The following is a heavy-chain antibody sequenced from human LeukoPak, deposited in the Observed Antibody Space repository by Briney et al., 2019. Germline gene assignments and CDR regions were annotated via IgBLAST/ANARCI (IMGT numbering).Heavy chain of an antibody. CDR3: ARAETYSSGWYDRFFDY. V-gene: IGHV4-38-2*02. Sequence: SETLSLTCTVSTYSISSGYYWGWIRRPPGKGLEWIGSIYHSGSSYYNPSLKSRVTISVDTSKNQFSLKLRSVTAADTAVYHCARAETYSSGWYDRFFDYWGQGTLVTVST. D-gene: IGHD6-19*01. J-gene: IGHJ4*02. CDR1: TYSISSGYY. CDR2: IYHSGSS.